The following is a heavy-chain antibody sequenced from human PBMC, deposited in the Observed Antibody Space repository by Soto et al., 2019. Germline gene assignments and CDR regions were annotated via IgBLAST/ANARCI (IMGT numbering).Heavy chain of an antibody. CDR2: INAGNGNT. CDR1: GYTFTSYA. CDR3: ARGGLLYIYYYYGMDV. Sequence: QVQLVQSGAEVKKPGASVKVSCKASGYTFTSYAMHWVRQAPGQRLEWMGWINAGNGNTKYSQKFQGRVTITRDTSASTAYMELSSLRSEDTAVYYCARGGLLYIYYYYGMDVWGQGTTVTVSS. D-gene: IGHD3-10*01. J-gene: IGHJ6*02. V-gene: IGHV1-3*01.